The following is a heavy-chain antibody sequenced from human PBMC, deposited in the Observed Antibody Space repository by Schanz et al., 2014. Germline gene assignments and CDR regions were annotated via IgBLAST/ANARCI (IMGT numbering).Heavy chain of an antibody. CDR2: IIPVLAIA. Sequence: QVQLVQSGAEVKKPGSSVKVSCTASGGTFSSYTISWIRQAPGQGLEWMGRIIPVLAIADYAQKFQGRVTITADKSTSTAAMELSSLRSEDTAVYYCARGPSQGYSYGHNIGAYYYGSDVWGRGPTVTVSS. J-gene: IGHJ6*02. CDR3: ARGPSQGYSYGHNIGAYYYGSDV. CDR1: GGTFSSYT. D-gene: IGHD5-18*01. V-gene: IGHV1-69*02.